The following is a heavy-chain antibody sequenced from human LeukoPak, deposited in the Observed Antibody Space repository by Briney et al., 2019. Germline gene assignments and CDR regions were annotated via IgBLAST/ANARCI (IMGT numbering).Heavy chain of an antibody. Sequence: GGSLRLSCAASGFTFSSYGMHWVRQAPGRGLEWVAVIWYDGSNKYYADSVKGRFTISRDNSKNTLYLQMNSLRAEDTAVYYCARGGYRFGYAAYWGQGSLVTVSS. D-gene: IGHD5-18*01. V-gene: IGHV3-33*01. CDR1: GFTFSSYG. CDR2: IWYDGSNK. CDR3: ARGGYRFGYAAY. J-gene: IGHJ4*02.